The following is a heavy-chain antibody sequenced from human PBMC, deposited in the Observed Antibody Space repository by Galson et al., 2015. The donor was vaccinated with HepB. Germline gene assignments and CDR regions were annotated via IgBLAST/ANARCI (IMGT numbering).Heavy chain of an antibody. CDR1: GFSLSTSGMC. J-gene: IGHJ6*02. Sequence: PALVKPTQTLTLTCTFSGFSLSTSGMCVSWIRQPPGKALEWLALIDWDDDKYYSTSLKTRLTISKDTSKNQVVLTMTNMDPVDTATYYCAHSRIAAAGYYYGMDVWGQGTTVTASS. D-gene: IGHD6-13*01. CDR2: IDWDDDK. V-gene: IGHV2-70*12. CDR3: AHSRIAAAGYYYGMDV.